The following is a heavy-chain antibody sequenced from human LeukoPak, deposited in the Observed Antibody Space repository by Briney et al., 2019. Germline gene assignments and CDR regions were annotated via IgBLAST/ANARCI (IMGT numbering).Heavy chain of an antibody. CDR1: GGSISTNNYY. V-gene: IGHV4-39*07. Sequence: SETLSLTCTVSGGSISTNNYYWGWIRQPPGKGLEWIGSISYSGTTYYNPSLKSRVTISIDTSRNQFSLKVTSVTAADTAVYYCAREGLDYGATLNWFDPWGQGTLVTVSS. CDR3: AREGLDYGATLNWFDP. CDR2: ISYSGTT. D-gene: IGHD4/OR15-4a*01. J-gene: IGHJ5*02.